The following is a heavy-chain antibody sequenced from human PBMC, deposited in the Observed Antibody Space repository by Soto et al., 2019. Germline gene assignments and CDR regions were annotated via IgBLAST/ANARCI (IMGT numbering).Heavy chain of an antibody. CDR1: GYSFTSYW. J-gene: IGHJ3*01. V-gene: IGHV5-51*01. D-gene: IGHD3-22*01. Sequence: GESLKITCKGSGYSFTSYWIGWVRQMPGKGLEWVGIIYPGDSDTRYSPSFQGQVTIPADKSISTAYLQWSSLKASDTAMYYCASPFYYYDSSGHDAFDFWGQGTMVPVSS. CDR2: IYPGDSDT. CDR3: ASPFYYYDSSGHDAFDF.